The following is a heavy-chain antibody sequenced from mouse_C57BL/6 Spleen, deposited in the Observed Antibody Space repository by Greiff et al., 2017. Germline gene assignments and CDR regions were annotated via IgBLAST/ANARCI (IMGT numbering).Heavy chain of an antibody. CDR1: GYTFTSYW. CDR2: IDPSDSYT. V-gene: IGHV1-69*01. J-gene: IGHJ4*01. CDR3: ARWGYYGSSYAMDY. Sequence: VQLQQPGAELVMPGASVKLSCKASGYTFTSYWMHWVKQRPGQGLEWIGEIDPSDSYTNYNQKFKGKSTLTVDKSSSTAYMQLSSLTSEDSAVYYGARWGYYGSSYAMDYWGQGTSVTVSS. D-gene: IGHD1-1*01.